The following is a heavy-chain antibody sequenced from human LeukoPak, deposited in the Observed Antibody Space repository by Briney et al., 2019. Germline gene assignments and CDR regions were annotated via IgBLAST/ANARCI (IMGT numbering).Heavy chain of an antibody. J-gene: IGHJ4*02. V-gene: IGHV4-61*02. Sequence: SETLSLTCTVSGGSISSGSYYWSWIRPPAGKGLEWIGRIYTSRSTNYNPSLKSRVTMSVDTSKNQFSLKLSSVTAADTAVYYCARDYPEYYYDSSGYYYEGCFDYWGQGTLVTVSS. CDR1: GGSISSGSYY. D-gene: IGHD3-22*01. CDR2: IYTSRST. CDR3: ARDYPEYYYDSSGYYYEGCFDY.